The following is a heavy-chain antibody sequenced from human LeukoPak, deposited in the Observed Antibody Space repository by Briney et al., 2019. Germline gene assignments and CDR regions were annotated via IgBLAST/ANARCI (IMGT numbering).Heavy chain of an antibody. CDR2: IYHSGST. CDR3: AKADRTSMVTI. V-gene: IGHV4-59*01. J-gene: IGHJ3*02. Sequence: SEILSLTCTVSGGSLSYYYWSWLRQPPGKGLEWIGYIYHSGSTNYNPSLNSRVTISVDTSKNQFSLKVRSVTAADTALYYCAKADRTSMVTIWGQGTMVTVSS. D-gene: IGHD5-18*01. CDR1: GGSLSYYY.